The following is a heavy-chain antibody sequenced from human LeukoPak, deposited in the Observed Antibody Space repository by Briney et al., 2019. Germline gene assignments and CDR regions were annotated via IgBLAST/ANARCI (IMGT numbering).Heavy chain of an antibody. CDR3: ARDAAAAGYFDY. CDR1: GGSISSSNW. J-gene: IGHJ4*02. Sequence: RPSETLSLTCAVSGGSISSSNWWSWVRQPPGKGLEWIGGIYYSGSTNYNPSLKSRVTISVDKSKNQFSLKLSSVTAADTAVYYCARDAAAAGYFDYWGQGTLVTVSS. D-gene: IGHD6-13*01. CDR2: IYYSGST. V-gene: IGHV4-4*02.